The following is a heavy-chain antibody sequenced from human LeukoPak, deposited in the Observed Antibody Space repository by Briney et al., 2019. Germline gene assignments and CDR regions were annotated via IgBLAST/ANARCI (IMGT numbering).Heavy chain of an antibody. D-gene: IGHD6-6*01. Sequence: GGSLRLSCAASVFTFSAYYMTWIRQAPGKGLEWVSYISSGASTIYYADSVKGRFTISRDNAKNSLYLQINSLRVEDTAVYYCAREGHSSSSDYWGQGTLVTVSS. J-gene: IGHJ4*02. CDR2: ISSGASTI. V-gene: IGHV3-11*04. CDR1: VFTFSAYY. CDR3: AREGHSSSSDY.